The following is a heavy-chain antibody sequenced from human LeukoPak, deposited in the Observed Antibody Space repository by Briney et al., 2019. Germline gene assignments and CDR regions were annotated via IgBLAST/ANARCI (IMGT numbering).Heavy chain of an antibody. CDR1: GFTFSSYA. J-gene: IGHJ1*01. CDR3: AKDGDYGDYLGHFQH. V-gene: IGHV3-23*01. Sequence: GGSLRLSWAASGFTFSSYAMSWVRQAPGKGLERVSAISGSGGSTYYADSVKGRFTISRDNSKNTLYLQMNSLRAEDTAVYYCAKDGDYGDYLGHFQHWGQGTLVTVSS. D-gene: IGHD4-17*01. CDR2: ISGSGGST.